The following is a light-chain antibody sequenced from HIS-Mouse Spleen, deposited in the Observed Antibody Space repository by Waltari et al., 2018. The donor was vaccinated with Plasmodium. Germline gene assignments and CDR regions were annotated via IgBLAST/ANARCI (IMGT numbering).Light chain of an antibody. Sequence: DIQLTQSPSFLSASVGDRVPITFRASQGISSYLSWYQQKPGKAPKLLIYAASTLQSGGPSSFSGSGSEEEFTLTISSLQPEDFATYYCQQINSYPLTLGGGTKVEI. CDR3: QQINSYPLT. CDR1: QGISSY. V-gene: IGKV1-9*01. CDR2: AAS. J-gene: IGKJ4*01.